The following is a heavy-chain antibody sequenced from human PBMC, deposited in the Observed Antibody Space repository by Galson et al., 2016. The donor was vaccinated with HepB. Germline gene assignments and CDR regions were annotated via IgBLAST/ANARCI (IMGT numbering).Heavy chain of an antibody. V-gene: IGHV3-30*03. J-gene: IGHJ3*02. CDR2: ISYDGSNK. CDR3: ARDRRPRITIFGTKGAAFDI. Sequence: SLRLSCAASGFIFSSCVMHWVRQAPGKGLEWVAVISYDGSNKYYAESVKGRFTISRDNSKNTLYLEMNSLRAEDTAVYYCARDRRPRITIFGTKGAAFDIWGQGTMVTVSS. D-gene: IGHD3-3*01. CDR1: GFIFSSCV.